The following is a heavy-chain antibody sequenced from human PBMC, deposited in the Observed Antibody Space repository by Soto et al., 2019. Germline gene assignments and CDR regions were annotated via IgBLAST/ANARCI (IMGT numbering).Heavy chain of an antibody. CDR1: GFTFSSYG. D-gene: IGHD5-18*01. J-gene: IGHJ5*02. V-gene: IGHV3-30*18. CDR3: AKDSGRGYNYGQHWFGP. CDR2: ISYDGSNK. Sequence: QVQLVESGGGVVQPGRSLRLSCAASGFTFSSYGMHWVRQAPGKGLEWVALISYDGSNKYYADSVKGRFTIARDNSTISLYMQMNSLRADDTAVYYCAKDSGRGYNYGQHWFGPWGQGTLVTVSS.